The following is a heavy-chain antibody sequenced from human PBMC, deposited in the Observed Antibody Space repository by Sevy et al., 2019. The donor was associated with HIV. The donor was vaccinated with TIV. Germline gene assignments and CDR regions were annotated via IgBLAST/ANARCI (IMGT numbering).Heavy chain of an antibody. CDR1: GGSFSGYY. V-gene: IGHV4-34*01. CDR2: INHSGST. CDR3: VRGRITMVRGLTFDY. J-gene: IGHJ4*02. Sequence: SETLSLTCAVYGGSFSGYYWSWIRQPPGKGLEWIGEINHSGSTNYNPSLKSRVTISVDTSKNQFSLKLSSVTAADTAVYYGVRGRITMVRGLTFDYWGQGTLVTVSS. D-gene: IGHD3-10*01.